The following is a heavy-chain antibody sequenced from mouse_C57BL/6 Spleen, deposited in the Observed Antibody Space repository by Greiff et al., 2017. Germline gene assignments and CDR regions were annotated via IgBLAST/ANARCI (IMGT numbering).Heavy chain of an antibody. Sequence: QVQLQQSGAELARPGASVKLSCKASGYTFTSYGISWVKQRNGQGLEWIGEIYPRSGNTYYNEKFKGKATLTADKSSSTAYMELRSLTSEDSAVYFCARNIPYYYGSSYPYYYAMDYWGQGTSVTVSS. CDR3: ARNIPYYYGSSYPYYYAMDY. D-gene: IGHD1-1*01. CDR1: GYTFTSYG. J-gene: IGHJ4*01. CDR2: IYPRSGNT. V-gene: IGHV1-81*01.